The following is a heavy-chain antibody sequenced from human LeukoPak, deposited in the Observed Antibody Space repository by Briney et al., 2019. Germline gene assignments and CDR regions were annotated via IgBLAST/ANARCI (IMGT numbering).Heavy chain of an antibody. CDR3: ATSLLEWLG. D-gene: IGHD3-3*01. CDR2: ISYDGSNK. V-gene: IGHV3-30*04. CDR1: GFTFSSYA. J-gene: IGHJ4*02. Sequence: GGSLRLSCAASGFTFSSYAMHWVRQAPGKGLEWVAVISYDGSNKYYADSVKGRFTISRDNSKNTLYLQMNSLRAEDTAVYYCATSLLEWLGWGQGTLVTVSS.